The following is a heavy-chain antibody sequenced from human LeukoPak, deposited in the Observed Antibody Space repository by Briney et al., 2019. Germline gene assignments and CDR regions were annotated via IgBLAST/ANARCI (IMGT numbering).Heavy chain of an antibody. CDR1: GFTFSSYG. CDR3: ARGNLSYDYVWGSYRHPYYFDY. Sequence: GSLRLSCAASGFTFSSYGLSWVRQPPGKGLEWIGEINHSGSTNYNPSLKSRVTISVDTSKNQFSLKLSSVTAADTAVYYCARGNLSYDYVWGSYRHPYYFDYWGQGTLVTVSS. V-gene: IGHV4-34*01. D-gene: IGHD3-16*02. CDR2: INHSGST. J-gene: IGHJ4*02.